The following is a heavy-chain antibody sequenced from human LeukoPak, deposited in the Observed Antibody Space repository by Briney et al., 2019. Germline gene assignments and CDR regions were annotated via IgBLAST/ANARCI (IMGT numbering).Heavy chain of an antibody. V-gene: IGHV1-58*02. Sequence: ASVKVSCKASGYTFTSYGISWVRQARGQRLEWIGWIVVGSGNTNYAQKFQERVTITRDMSTSTAYMELSSLRSEDTAVYYCAAAYLGLLDFDYWGQGTLVTVSS. CDR1: GYTFTSYG. CDR3: AAAYLGLLDFDY. CDR2: IVVGSGNT. D-gene: IGHD3-16*01. J-gene: IGHJ4*02.